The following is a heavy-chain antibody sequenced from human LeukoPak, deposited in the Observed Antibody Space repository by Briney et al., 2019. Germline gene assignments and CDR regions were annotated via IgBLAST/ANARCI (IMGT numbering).Heavy chain of an antibody. D-gene: IGHD5-12*01. J-gene: IGHJ5*02. CDR1: GLVLSDYG. Sequence: SGGSLRLSCTASGLVLSDYGMYWVRQAPGKGLEWVAFVRNDGSNEYYVGSVKGRFTISRDKSKNTLYLQMNSLRAEDTAVYSCAKESDSGYHSEGPKTWGLGTLVTVSS. CDR3: AKESDSGYHSEGPKT. CDR2: VRNDGSNE. V-gene: IGHV3-30*02.